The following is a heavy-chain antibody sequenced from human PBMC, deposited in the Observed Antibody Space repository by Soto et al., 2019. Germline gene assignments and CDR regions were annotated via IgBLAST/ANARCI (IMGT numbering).Heavy chain of an antibody. CDR1: GYTFTSYA. V-gene: IGHV1-3*01. J-gene: IGHJ4*02. CDR2: INAGNGNT. CDR3: TRTRPYWGEFDY. D-gene: IGHD7-27*01. Sequence: ASVKVSCKASGYTFTSYAMHWVRQAPGQRLEWMGWINAGNGNTKYSQKFQGRVTITRNTSATTAYMELSSLRSEDTAVYYCTRTRPYWGEFDYWGQGTLVTVSS.